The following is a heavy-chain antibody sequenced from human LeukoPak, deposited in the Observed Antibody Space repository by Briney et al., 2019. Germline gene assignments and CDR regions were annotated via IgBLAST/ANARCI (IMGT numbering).Heavy chain of an antibody. Sequence: SVKVSCKASGGTFSSYAISWVRQAPGQGLEWMGGIIPIFGTANYAQNFQGRVTITADKSTSTAYMELSSLRSEDRAVYYCARDNGQLWAHYYFDYWGQGTLVTVSS. CDR2: IIPIFGTA. J-gene: IGHJ4*02. CDR1: GGTFSSYA. CDR3: ARDNGQLWAHYYFDY. D-gene: IGHD5-18*01. V-gene: IGHV1-69*06.